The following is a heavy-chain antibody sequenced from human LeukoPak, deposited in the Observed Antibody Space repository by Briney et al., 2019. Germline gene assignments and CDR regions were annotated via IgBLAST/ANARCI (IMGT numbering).Heavy chain of an antibody. J-gene: IGHJ4*02. CDR2: IIPIFGTA. D-gene: IGHD6-25*01. CDR3: ARVGHATHSAADTNYYFDY. Sequence: GASVKVSCKASGGTFSSYAISWVRQAPGQGPEWMGGIIPIFGTANYAQKFQGRVTITADESTSTAYMELSSLRSEDTAVYYCARVGHATHSAADTNYYFDYWGQGTLVTVSS. V-gene: IGHV1-69*13. CDR1: GGTFSSYA.